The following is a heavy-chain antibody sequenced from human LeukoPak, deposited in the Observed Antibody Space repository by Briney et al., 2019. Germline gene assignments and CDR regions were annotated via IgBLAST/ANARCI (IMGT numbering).Heavy chain of an antibody. Sequence: GGSLRLSCAASGFIFSTYDMHWVRQAPGKGLEWVAVISYDRSNKYYADSVKGRFTISRDNSKNTLYLQMNSLRAEDTAVYYCARVPNWLWDSYYFDYWGQGTLVTVSS. D-gene: IGHD3-9*01. V-gene: IGHV3-30*03. CDR2: ISYDRSNK. CDR1: GFIFSTYD. J-gene: IGHJ4*02. CDR3: ARVPNWLWDSYYFDY.